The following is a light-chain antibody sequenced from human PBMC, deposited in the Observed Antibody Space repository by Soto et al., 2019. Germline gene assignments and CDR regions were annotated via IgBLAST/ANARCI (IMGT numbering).Light chain of an antibody. J-gene: IGLJ1*01. CDR3: CSYAGSSTYV. CDR1: SSDVGNYNL. CDR2: EGS. Sequence: QSALTQPASVSGSPGQSITISCTGTSSDVGNYNLVSWHQQHPGKAPKLMIYEGSKRPSGVSNRFSGSKSGNTASLTISILQAEDEADYYCCSYAGSSTYVFGTGTKLTVL. V-gene: IGLV2-23*01.